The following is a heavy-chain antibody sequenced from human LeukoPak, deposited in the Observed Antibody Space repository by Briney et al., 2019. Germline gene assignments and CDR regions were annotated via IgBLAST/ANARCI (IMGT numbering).Heavy chain of an antibody. J-gene: IGHJ5*02. V-gene: IGHV4-34*01. CDR3: ARAGHCSGGSCLPPNWFDP. CDR2: INHSGST. CDR1: GGSFSGYY. D-gene: IGHD2-15*01. Sequence: SETLSLTCAVYGGSFSGYYWSWIRQPPGKGLEWIGEINHSGSTNYNPSLKSRVTISVDTSKNQFSLKLSSVTAADTAVYYCARAGHCSGGSCLPPNWFDPWGQGTLVTVSS.